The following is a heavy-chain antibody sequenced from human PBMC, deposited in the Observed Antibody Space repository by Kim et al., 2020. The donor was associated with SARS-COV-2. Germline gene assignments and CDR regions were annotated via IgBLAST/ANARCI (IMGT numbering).Heavy chain of an antibody. Sequence: STGYADSVKGRFTISRDSAKNSLYLQMNSLRAEDTALYRCARGPQLADYWGQGTLVTVSS. J-gene: IGHJ4*02. CDR3: ARGPQLADY. D-gene: IGHD6-13*01. CDR2: ST. V-gene: IGHV3-20*01.